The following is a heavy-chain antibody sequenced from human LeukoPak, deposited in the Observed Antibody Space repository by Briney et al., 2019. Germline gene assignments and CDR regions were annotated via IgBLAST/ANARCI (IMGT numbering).Heavy chain of an antibody. D-gene: IGHD6-13*01. V-gene: IGHV3-23*01. CDR2: ISGSGGST. CDR3: AKDYRTQQLVPVFDY. J-gene: IGHJ4*02. CDR1: GFTFDDYA. Sequence: PGRSLRLSCAASGFTFDDYAMSWVRQAPGKGLEWVSAISGSGGSTYYADSVKGRFTISRDNSKNTLYLQMSSLRAEDTAVYYCAKDYRTQQLVPVFDYWGQGTLVTVSS.